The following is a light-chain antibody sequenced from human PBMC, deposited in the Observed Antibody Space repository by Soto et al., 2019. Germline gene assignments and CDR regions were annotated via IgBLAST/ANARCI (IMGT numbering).Light chain of an antibody. CDR2: WAS. V-gene: IGKV4-1*01. CDR3: QQYHSDPIT. CDR1: QSVLYSSNNKYY. Sequence: DIVMTQSPDSLAVSLGERATINCKSSQSVLYSSNNKYYLAWYQQKPGQPPKLLIYWASTRESGVPDRFSGSGSATDFTLTISSLQAEDVAVYYCQQYHSDPITFGQGTRLEIK. J-gene: IGKJ5*01.